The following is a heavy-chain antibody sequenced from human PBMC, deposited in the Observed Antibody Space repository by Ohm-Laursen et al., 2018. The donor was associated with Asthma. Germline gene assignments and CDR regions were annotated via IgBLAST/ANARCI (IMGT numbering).Heavy chain of an antibody. CDR3: ARDLGHISNWYTEYFQY. J-gene: IGHJ1*01. D-gene: IGHD6-13*01. CDR1: GYSFTDYY. CDR2: IHPNNGDT. V-gene: IGHV1-2*06. Sequence: ASVKVSCKASGYSFTDYYINWVRQAPGQGLEWMGRIHPNNGDTTYAQNFRGRVTFTRDTSIRIAYMELTSLSSDDTAVYFCARDLGHISNWYTEYFQYWGQGTLVTVSS.